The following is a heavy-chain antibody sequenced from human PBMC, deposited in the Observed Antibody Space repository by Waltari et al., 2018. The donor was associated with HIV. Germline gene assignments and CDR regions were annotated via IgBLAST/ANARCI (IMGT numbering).Heavy chain of an antibody. V-gene: IGHV4-59*01. CDR2: IYYTGRT. CDR3: ARGLFGVGSNWFDP. Sequence: QVQLQESGPGLVKPSEPLSLTCSVSGGSFISYHWTWIRQPPGKGLEWIGYIYYTGRTNCNPSLKSRVTISVDTSKNQFSLRLRSVTAADTAVYYCARGLFGVGSNWFDPWGQGILVTVSS. D-gene: IGHD3-3*01. J-gene: IGHJ5*02. CDR1: GGSFISYH.